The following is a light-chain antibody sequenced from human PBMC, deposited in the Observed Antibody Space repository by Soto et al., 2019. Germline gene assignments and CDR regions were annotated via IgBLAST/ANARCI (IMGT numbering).Light chain of an antibody. Sequence: DIQITQSPSSVSASVVDRVTITFLASQVVSTWLAWYQQKPGKAPNLLIYTASSLQSGVPSRFSGSGSGTDFTLTINGLQPEDFATYYCQQINSYPFINFGQGTRLEIK. CDR3: QQINSYPFIN. CDR2: TAS. V-gene: IGKV1-12*01. CDR1: QVVSTW. J-gene: IGKJ5*01.